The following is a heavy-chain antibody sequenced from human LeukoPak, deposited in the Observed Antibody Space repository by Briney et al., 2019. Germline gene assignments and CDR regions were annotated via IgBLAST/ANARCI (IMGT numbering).Heavy chain of an antibody. J-gene: IGHJ3*02. V-gene: IGHV1-2*06. CDR3: ARLQLWSDAFDI. CDR2: INPNSGGT. CDR1: GYTFTGYY. D-gene: IGHD5-18*01. Sequence: GASVKVSYKASGYTFTGYYMHWVRQAPGQGLEWMGRINPNSGGTNYAQKFQGRVTMTRDTSISTAYMELSRLRSDDTAVYYCARLQLWSDAFDIWGQGTMVTVSS.